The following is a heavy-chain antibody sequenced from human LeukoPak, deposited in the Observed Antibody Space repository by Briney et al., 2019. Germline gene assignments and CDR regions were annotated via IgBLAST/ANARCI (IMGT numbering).Heavy chain of an antibody. CDR1: GGSISSGDYY. CDR2: IYYSGST. Sequence: SETLSLTCTVSGGSISSGDYYWSWIRQPPGKGLEWIGYIYYSGSTYYNPSLKSRVTISVDTSKNQFSLKLSSVTAADTAVYYCARDAFWSGYYPSYYYYYYYMDVWGKGTTVTVSS. D-gene: IGHD3-3*01. V-gene: IGHV4-30-4*08. CDR3: ARDAFWSGYYPSYYYYYYYMDV. J-gene: IGHJ6*03.